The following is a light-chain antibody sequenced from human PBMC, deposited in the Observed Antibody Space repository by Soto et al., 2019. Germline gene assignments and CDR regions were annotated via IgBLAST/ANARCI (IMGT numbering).Light chain of an antibody. J-gene: IGKJ1*01. CDR3: QQCYMGWT. CDR2: DAS. V-gene: IGKV1-5*01. CDR1: QSIGRF. Sequence: DIQLTQSPSTLSASVGDRVTITCRASQSIGRFLAWYQHQPGKAPKLLIYDASTLESGVPSRLSGTGSGTEFTFSITSLQPEDFGTYYCQQCYMGWTFGQGTKVDI.